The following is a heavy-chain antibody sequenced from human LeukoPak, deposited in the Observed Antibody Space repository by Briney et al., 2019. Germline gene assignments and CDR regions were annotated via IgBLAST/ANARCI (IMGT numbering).Heavy chain of an antibody. CDR2: MNPNSGNT. CDR3: ASADSGADFWSGYALHYYYYYYMDV. CDR1: GYTFTSYD. D-gene: IGHD3-3*01. V-gene: IGHV1-8*01. Sequence: ASVKVSCKAYGYTFTSYDSNWVRQATGQGLEWMGWMNPNSGNTGYAQQFQGIVSMTKTTTKSLAHMVLSSLRSEETAEYYCASADSGADFWSGYALHYYYYYYMDVWGKGTTVTV. J-gene: IGHJ6*03.